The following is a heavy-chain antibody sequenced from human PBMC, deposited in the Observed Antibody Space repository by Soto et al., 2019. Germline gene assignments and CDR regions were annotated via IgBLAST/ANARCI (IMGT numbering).Heavy chain of an antibody. Sequence: QVQLVQSGAEVKKPGASVKVSCKASGYTFTSYDINWVRQATGQGLEWMGWMNPNSGNTGYAQKFQGRVTMTRNTSISTAYMELSSLRSEDTAVYYCARGNMPILVVTAIHAFDIWGQGTMVTVSS. V-gene: IGHV1-8*01. J-gene: IGHJ3*02. CDR1: GYTFTSYD. CDR3: ARGNMPILVVTAIHAFDI. CDR2: MNPNSGNT. D-gene: IGHD2-21*02.